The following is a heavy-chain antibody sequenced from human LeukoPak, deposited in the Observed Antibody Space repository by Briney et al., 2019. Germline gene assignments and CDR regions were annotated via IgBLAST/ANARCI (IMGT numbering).Heavy chain of an antibody. D-gene: IGHD2-2*01. Sequence: PGGSLRLSCAASGFTFSSYWMSWVRQAPGKGLEWVANIKQDGSEKYYVDSVKGRFAISRDNAKNSLYLQMNSLRAEDTAVYYCARDPIGYCSSTSCSPRWGQGTLVTVSP. CDR2: IKQDGSEK. V-gene: IGHV3-7*01. J-gene: IGHJ4*02. CDR1: GFTFSSYW. CDR3: ARDPIGYCSSTSCSPR.